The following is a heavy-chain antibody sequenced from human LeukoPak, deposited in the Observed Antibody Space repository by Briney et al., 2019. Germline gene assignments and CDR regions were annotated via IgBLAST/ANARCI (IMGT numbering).Heavy chain of an antibody. CDR2: ISSSSSY. CDR1: GFTFSSYW. Sequence: GGSLRFSCAASGFTFSSYWMSWVRQAPGKGLEWVSSISSSSSYNYAGSVKGQFTISRDNAKNSLYLQMNSLRAEDTAVYYCARDHHQQLVLFNYYYYMDVWGKGTTVTISS. D-gene: IGHD6-13*01. J-gene: IGHJ6*03. V-gene: IGHV3-21*01. CDR3: ARDHHQQLVLFNYYYYMDV.